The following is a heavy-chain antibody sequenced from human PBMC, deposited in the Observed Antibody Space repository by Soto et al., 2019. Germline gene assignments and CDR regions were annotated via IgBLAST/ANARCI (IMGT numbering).Heavy chain of an antibody. D-gene: IGHD2-15*01. V-gene: IGHV3-7*01. CDR1: GFTLSYYW. CDR2: IKEDGSEK. Sequence: EVQLMESGGGLVQPGGSLRLSCAASGFTLSYYWMSWVRQAPGKGLEWVANIKEDGSEKYYVDSVKGRFTISRDNAQNSVFLQMNSLRVEDTAIYYCARDCSGGSCQYWGQRTLVTVSS. J-gene: IGHJ4*02. CDR3: ARDCSGGSCQY.